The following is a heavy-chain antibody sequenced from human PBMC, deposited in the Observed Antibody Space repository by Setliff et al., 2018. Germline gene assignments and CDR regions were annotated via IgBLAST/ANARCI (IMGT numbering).Heavy chain of an antibody. J-gene: IGHJ4*02. CDR1: GGSISSDY. D-gene: IGHD2-15*01. Sequence: ASETLSLTCTVSGGSISSDYWSWIRQPPGKGLEWIGYIYSSGSTKYNPSLKSRVTISIDTSKNQFSLKLTSVTPADTAVYFCARTRYGLGGRTYWGQGTRVTVSS. V-gene: IGHV4-4*08. CDR3: ARTRYGLGGRTY. CDR2: IYSSGST.